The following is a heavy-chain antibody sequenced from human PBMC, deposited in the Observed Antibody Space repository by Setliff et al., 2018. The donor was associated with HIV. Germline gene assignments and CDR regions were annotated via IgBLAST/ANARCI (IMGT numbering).Heavy chain of an antibody. Sequence: GASVKVSCKVSGYSLTDLSIHWVRQAPGKGLEWVGWISTYNGNTNYAQKLQGRVTMTTDTSTSTAYMELRSLRSDDTAVYYCARDLGYSSSYYFDYWGQGTLVTVSS. CDR3: ARDLGYSSSYYFDY. J-gene: IGHJ4*02. CDR1: GYSLTDLS. D-gene: IGHD6-6*01. CDR2: ISTYNGNT. V-gene: IGHV1-18*01.